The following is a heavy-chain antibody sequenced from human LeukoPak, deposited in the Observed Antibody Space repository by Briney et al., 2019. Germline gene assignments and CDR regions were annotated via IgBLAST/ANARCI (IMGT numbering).Heavy chain of an antibody. J-gene: IGHJ4*02. CDR3: ASDDIVGGHIDY. CDR1: GDSVSSNSVA. Sequence: SQTLSLTCAISGDSVSSNSVAWNWIRQSPSRGLEWLGRTFYRSKWYDDYAVSVKSRITINPDTSKNQFSLQLNSVTPEDTAVYYCASDDIVGGHIDYWGQGTLVTVSS. CDR2: TFYRSKWYD. D-gene: IGHD1-26*01. V-gene: IGHV6-1*01.